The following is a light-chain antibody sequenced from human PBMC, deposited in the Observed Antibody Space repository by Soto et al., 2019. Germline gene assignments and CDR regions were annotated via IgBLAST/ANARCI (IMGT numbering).Light chain of an antibody. V-gene: IGKV3-15*01. CDR3: QQYNNWPPT. Sequence: EIVMTQSPATLSVSPGERATLSCRASQSVSSNLAWYQQKPGQAPRLLIYGASTRATGIPARFSGSGSGTEFTLTISSLQSEDFPVYYCQQYNNWPPTFGQGTTLEIK. CDR1: QSVSSN. CDR2: GAS. J-gene: IGKJ2*01.